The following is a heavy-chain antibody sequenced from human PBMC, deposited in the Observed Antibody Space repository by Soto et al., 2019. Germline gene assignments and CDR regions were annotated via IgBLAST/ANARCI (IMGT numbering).Heavy chain of an antibody. V-gene: IGHV4-31*03. J-gene: IGHJ5*02. Sequence: SETLSLTCTVSGGSISSGTYYWSWIRQHPGKGLEWIGSIYYSGSTYYNPSLKSRVSILVDTSKNQFSLNLNSVTAADTAVYYCARGGRRSWFDPWGQGPLVTVSS. CDR2: IYYSGST. D-gene: IGHD1-26*01. CDR3: ARGGRRSWFDP. CDR1: GGSISSGTYY.